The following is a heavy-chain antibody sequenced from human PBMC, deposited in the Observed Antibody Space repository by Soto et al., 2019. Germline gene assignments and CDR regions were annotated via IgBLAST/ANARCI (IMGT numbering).Heavy chain of an antibody. CDR1: GYTFTSYA. V-gene: IGHV1-3*01. D-gene: IGHD6-19*01. Sequence: ASVKVSCKASGYTFTSYAMHWVRQAPGQRLEWMGWINAGNGNTKYSQKFQGRVTITRDTSASTAYMELSSLRSEDTAVYYCARQRWLTKYYYGMDVWGQGTTVTVSS. J-gene: IGHJ6*02. CDR3: ARQRWLTKYYYGMDV. CDR2: INAGNGNT.